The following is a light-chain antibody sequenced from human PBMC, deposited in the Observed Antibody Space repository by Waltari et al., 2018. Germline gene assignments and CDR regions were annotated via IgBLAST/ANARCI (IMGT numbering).Light chain of an antibody. CDR2: VNSDGTH. Sequence: QLVLTQSPSASASLGASIKLTCTLSSGHSSNIIAWLKQQPERGPRYLMKVNSDGTHSKGDDIPYRFSGSSSGAERYLTISSLQSEDEADYYCQTGGHGTWVFGGGTKVTVL. J-gene: IGLJ3*02. V-gene: IGLV4-69*01. CDR1: SGHSSNI. CDR3: QTGGHGTWV.